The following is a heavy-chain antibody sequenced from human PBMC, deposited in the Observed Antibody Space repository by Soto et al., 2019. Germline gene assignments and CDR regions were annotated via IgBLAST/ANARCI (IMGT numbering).Heavy chain of an antibody. Sequence: WGSLRLSCAASGFTFSDYYMSWIRQAPGKGLEWVSYISSSSSYTNYADSVKGRFTISRDNAKNSLYLQMNSLRAEDTAVYYCARETHYYDSSGQDAFDICGQGTMVTVSS. CDR3: ARETHYYDSSGQDAFDI. D-gene: IGHD3-22*01. V-gene: IGHV3-11*06. CDR2: ISSSSSYT. J-gene: IGHJ3*02. CDR1: GFTFSDYY.